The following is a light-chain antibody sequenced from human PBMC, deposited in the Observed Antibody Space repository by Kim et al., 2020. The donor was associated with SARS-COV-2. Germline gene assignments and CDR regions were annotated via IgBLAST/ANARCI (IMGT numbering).Light chain of an antibody. J-gene: IGLJ3*02. V-gene: IGLV3-19*01. CDR3: NSRDSSGNHWV. Sequence: SSELTQDPAVSVALGQTVRISCQGDSLRSYYASWYQQKPGQAPVLVIYGTNNRPSGLPDRFSGSSSGNTASLTITGAQAEDEADYYCNSRDSSGNHWVFG. CDR1: SLRSYY. CDR2: GTN.